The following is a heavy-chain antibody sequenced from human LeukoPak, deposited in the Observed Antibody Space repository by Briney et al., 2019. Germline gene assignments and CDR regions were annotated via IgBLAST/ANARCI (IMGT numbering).Heavy chain of an antibody. CDR2: IYPGDSDT. CDR1: GYSFPSYW. Sequence: PGESLKISRKGCGYSFPSYWIGWVRQMPWKGLEWMGIIYPGDSDTRYSPSFQGQVTISADKSISTAYLQWSSLKASDTAMYYCARPPYAGSYDYWGQGTLVTVSS. CDR3: ARPPYAGSYDY. J-gene: IGHJ4*02. D-gene: IGHD1-26*01. V-gene: IGHV5-51*01.